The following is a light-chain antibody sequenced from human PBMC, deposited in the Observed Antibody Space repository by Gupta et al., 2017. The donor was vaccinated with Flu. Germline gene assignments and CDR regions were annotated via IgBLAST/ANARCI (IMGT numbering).Light chain of an antibody. J-gene: IGLJ1*01. CDR1: SSDVGNSDY. CDR2: EVS. CDR3: SSYTSTTTFYV. Sequence: ITISCTATSSDVGNSDYVSWYQQDSGKAPKLLIYEVSNRPSGVSSRFSGSKSGNTASLTIAGLQAEDATDYYCSSYTSTTTFYVFGTGTKVTVL. V-gene: IGLV2-14*01.